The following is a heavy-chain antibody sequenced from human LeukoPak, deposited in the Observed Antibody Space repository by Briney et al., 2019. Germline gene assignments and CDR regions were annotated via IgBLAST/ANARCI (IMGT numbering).Heavy chain of an antibody. Sequence: ASVKVSCKASDYTFISYDITWVRQATGQGLEWMGWISDYNGDTNYAQKFQGRITITTDTSTSTAYMELRSLRSDDTAVYYCARVSVGTSFDYWGQGTLVTVSS. CDR2: ISDYNGDT. D-gene: IGHD1-1*01. CDR3: ARVSVGTSFDY. CDR1: DYTFISYD. J-gene: IGHJ4*02. V-gene: IGHV1-18*01.